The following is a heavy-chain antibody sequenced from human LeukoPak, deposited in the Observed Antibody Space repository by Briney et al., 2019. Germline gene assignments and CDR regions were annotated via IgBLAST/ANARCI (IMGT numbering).Heavy chain of an antibody. Sequence: AVKVSCKASGYTFTSYGISGVGQAPGQGREWMGWISAYKGNTNYAQKLQGRVTMTTDTSTSTAYMELRSLRSAHTPVYYCARDSSSKPSWFDPWGQGTLVTVSS. CDR3: ARDSSSKPSWFDP. CDR1: GYTFTSYG. V-gene: IGHV1-18*01. J-gene: IGHJ5*02. D-gene: IGHD6-6*01. CDR2: ISAYKGNT.